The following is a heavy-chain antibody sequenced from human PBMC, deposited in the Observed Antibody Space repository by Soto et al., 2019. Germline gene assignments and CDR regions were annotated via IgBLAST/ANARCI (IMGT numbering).Heavy chain of an antibody. CDR1: GASISSYY. CDR2: IYYGGST. CDR3: ARAHGALVPSMV. V-gene: IGHV4-59*08. Sequence: PSETLSLTCSVSGASISSYYWSWIRQSPGKGLEWIGFIYYGGSTNYNPSLKSRVTISVDTPKNQFSLKLSSVTAADTAVYYCARAHGALVPSMVWGQGTLVTVSS. J-gene: IGHJ4*02. D-gene: IGHD2-2*01.